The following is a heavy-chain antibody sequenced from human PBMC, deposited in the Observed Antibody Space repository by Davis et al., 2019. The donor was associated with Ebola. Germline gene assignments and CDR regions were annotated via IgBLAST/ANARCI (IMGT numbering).Heavy chain of an antibody. Sequence: PGGSLRLSCAASGFTVSSYYMSWVRQAPGKGLEWVSVIYSGGSTYYADSLQARFTISRDNSKNTLYLQMNSLRVDDTALYYCAKGGARYFYHYYGMDVWGQGTTVTVSS. CDR1: GFTVSSYY. CDR2: IYSGGST. CDR3: AKGGARYFYHYYGMDV. D-gene: IGHD2/OR15-2a*01. J-gene: IGHJ6*02. V-gene: IGHV3-53*01.